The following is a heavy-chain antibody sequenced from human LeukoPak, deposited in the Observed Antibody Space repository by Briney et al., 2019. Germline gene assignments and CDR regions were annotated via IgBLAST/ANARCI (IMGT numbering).Heavy chain of an antibody. Sequence: GGSLRLSCAASGFTVSSTYVTWVRQAPGKGLDWVSVIYTGGHIYYADSVKGRFTISSDNSKNTVYLQMSNLRAEDTAVYYCPRGQLYLGFNYWGQGTLVTVSS. V-gene: IGHV3-53*01. CDR2: IYTGGHI. CDR1: GFTVSSTY. J-gene: IGHJ4*02. CDR3: PRGQLYLGFNY. D-gene: IGHD2-8*01.